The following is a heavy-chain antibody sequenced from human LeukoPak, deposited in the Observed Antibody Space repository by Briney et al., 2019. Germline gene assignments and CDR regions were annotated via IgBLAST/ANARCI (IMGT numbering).Heavy chain of an antibody. Sequence: SETLSLTCTVSGGSISSYYWSWIRQPAGKGLEWIGRIYTSGSTNYNPSLKSRVTMSVDTSKNQFSLKLSSVTAADTAVYYCAGERDYGDYAQNWFDPWGQGTLVTVSS. D-gene: IGHD4-17*01. CDR2: IYTSGST. CDR3: AGERDYGDYAQNWFDP. J-gene: IGHJ5*02. CDR1: GGSISSYY. V-gene: IGHV4-4*07.